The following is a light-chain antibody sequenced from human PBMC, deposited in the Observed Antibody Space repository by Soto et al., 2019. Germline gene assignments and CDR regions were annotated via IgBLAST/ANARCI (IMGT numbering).Light chain of an antibody. J-gene: IGLJ1*01. Sequence: QSVLTQPASVSGSPGQSITISCTGTSSDVGCYNFVSWYQQHPGKAPKLMIYDVSNRPSGVSDRFSGSKSGNTASLSISGFQAEDEADYFCSSYTTYTTGTTLVFGTGTKVTVL. V-gene: IGLV2-14*03. CDR3: SSYTTYTTGTTLV. CDR2: DVS. CDR1: SSDVGCYNF.